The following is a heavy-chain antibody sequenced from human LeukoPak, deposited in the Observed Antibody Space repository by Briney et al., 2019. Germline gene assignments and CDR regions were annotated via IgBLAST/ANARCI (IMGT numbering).Heavy chain of an antibody. Sequence: PSETLSLTCTVSGSIRSYYWSWIRQPPGKGLEWIGYIYTSGSTNYNPSLKSRVTISVDTSKNQFSLDLSSVTAADTAVYYCARQKCTSTSCLTKNAFDIWGQGTMVTVSS. D-gene: IGHD2-2*01. CDR2: IYTSGST. CDR1: GSIRSYY. CDR3: ARQKCTSTSCLTKNAFDI. J-gene: IGHJ3*02. V-gene: IGHV4-4*09.